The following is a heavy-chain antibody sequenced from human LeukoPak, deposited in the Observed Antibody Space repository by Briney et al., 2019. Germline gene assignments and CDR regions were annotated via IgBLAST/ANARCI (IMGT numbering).Heavy chain of an antibody. CDR3: AKDKGREGDY. CDR2: ISSDGIDK. V-gene: IGHV3-30*18. Sequence: GRSLRLSCAASGFTFSSYGMHWVRQAPGKGLEWVAVISSDGIDKYYADSVKGRFTISRDNSKNTLYLQMSSLRAEDTAVYYCAKDKGREGDYWGQGNLVTVSS. J-gene: IGHJ4*02. CDR1: GFTFSSYG.